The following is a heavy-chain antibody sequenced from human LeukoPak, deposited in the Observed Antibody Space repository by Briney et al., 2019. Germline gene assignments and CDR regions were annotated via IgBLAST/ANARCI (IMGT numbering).Heavy chain of an antibody. CDR2: IRGSGGST. CDR1: GFTFSSYA. CDR3: AKKGGSTGYSSGRPYYFDY. Sequence: GGSLRLSCAASGFTFSSYAMSWVRQAPGKGLEWVSAIRGSGGSTYYADSVKGRFTISRDNSKNTLYLQMNSLRAEDTAVYYCAKKGGSTGYSSGRPYYFDYWGQGTLVTVSS. D-gene: IGHD6-19*01. V-gene: IGHV3-23*01. J-gene: IGHJ4*02.